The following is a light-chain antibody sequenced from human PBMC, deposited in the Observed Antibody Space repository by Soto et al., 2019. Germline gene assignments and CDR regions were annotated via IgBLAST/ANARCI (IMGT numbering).Light chain of an antibody. V-gene: IGLV1-47*01. CDR2: RNN. Sequence: QSVLTQPPSVSGTPGQRVTISCSGSISNIGSNYVYWFQQFSGTAPKVLSNRNNQRPSGVPDRFSGSKSGTSASLAISGLRSEDEAEYYCAAWDDTVRSYVFGTGTKVTVL. CDR1: ISNIGSNY. J-gene: IGLJ1*01. CDR3: AAWDDTVRSYV.